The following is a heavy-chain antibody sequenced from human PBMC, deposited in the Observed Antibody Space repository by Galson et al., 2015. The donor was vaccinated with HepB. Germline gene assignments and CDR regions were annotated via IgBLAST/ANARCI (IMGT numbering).Heavy chain of an antibody. V-gene: IGHV3-23*01. CDR1: GFTFNNYA. CDR3: AKAGVGPPGWFDP. Sequence: SLRLSCAASGFTFNNYAMSWVRQAPGKGLEWVSTLSGSGGSTYYADSVKGRFTISRDNSKNTLYLQTNSLRAEDTAVYYCAKAGVGPPGWFDPWGQGTLVTVSS. CDR2: LSGSGGST. D-gene: IGHD1-26*01. J-gene: IGHJ5*02.